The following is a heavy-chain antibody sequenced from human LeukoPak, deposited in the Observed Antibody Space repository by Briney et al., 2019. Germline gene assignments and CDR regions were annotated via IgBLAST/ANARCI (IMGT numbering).Heavy chain of an antibody. CDR1: GFTFSSYG. V-gene: IGHV3-30*18. Sequence: PGGSLRLSCAASGFTFSSYGMHWVRQAPGKGLEWVAVISYDGSNKYHADSVKGRFTISRDNSKNTLYLQMNSLRAEDTAVYYCAKDDAFDIWGQGTMVTVSS. CDR3: AKDDAFDI. CDR2: ISYDGSNK. J-gene: IGHJ3*02.